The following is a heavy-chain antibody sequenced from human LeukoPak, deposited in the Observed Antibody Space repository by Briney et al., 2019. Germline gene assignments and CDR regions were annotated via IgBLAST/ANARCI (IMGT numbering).Heavy chain of an antibody. D-gene: IGHD3-3*01. V-gene: IGHV3-7*01. J-gene: IGHJ6*03. CDR3: ARDMRPILRFLDYMDV. CDR1: GFTFSSYS. CDR2: TKQDGSEK. Sequence: PGGSLRLSCAASGFTFSSYSMSWVRQAPGKGLEWVANTKQDGSEKYYVDSVKGRFTISRDNAKNSLYLQMNSLRAEDTAVYYCARDMRPILRFLDYMDVWGKGTTVTVSS.